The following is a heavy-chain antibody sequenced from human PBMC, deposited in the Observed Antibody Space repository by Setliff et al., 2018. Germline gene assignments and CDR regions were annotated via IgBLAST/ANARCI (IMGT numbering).Heavy chain of an antibody. CDR3: AREGVDSGSSTDYRYYMDV. CDR2: IIPIFGTT. CDR1: GGTFKNYG. V-gene: IGHV1-69*05. Sequence: ASVKVSCKASGGTFKNYGISWVRQAPGQGLEWMGGIIPIFGTTNYAQKFQGRATIITDESTSTAYMELSSLRSEDTAVYYCAREGVDSGSSTDYRYYMDVWGKGTTVTVSS. J-gene: IGHJ6*03. D-gene: IGHD6-6*01.